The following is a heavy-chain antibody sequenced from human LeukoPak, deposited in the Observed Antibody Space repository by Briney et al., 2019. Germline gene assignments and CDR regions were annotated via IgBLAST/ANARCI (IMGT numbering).Heavy chain of an antibody. J-gene: IGHJ6*02. D-gene: IGHD2-2*02. CDR3: ARGPWNYCSSTSCYTRGRYYYYGMDV. Sequence: PSETLSLTCAVYGGSFSGYYWSWIRQPPGKGLEWIGEINHSGSTNYNPSLKSRVTISVDTSKNQFSLKLSSVTAADTAVYYCARGPWNYCSSTSCYTRGRYYYYGMDVWGQGTTVTVSS. CDR2: INHSGST. V-gene: IGHV4-34*01. CDR1: GGSFSGYY.